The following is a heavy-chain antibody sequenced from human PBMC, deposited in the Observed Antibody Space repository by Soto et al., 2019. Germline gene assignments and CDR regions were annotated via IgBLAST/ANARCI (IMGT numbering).Heavy chain of an antibody. Sequence: SETLSLTCTVSGGSISSYYWSWIRQPPGKGLEWIGYIYYSGSTNYNPSLKSRVTISVDTSKNQFSLKLSSVTAADTAVYYCARLGEYSSSPWYYYYMDVWGKGTTVTVSS. D-gene: IGHD6-6*01. CDR3: ARLGEYSSSPWYYYYMDV. CDR2: IYYSGST. J-gene: IGHJ6*03. V-gene: IGHV4-59*08. CDR1: GGSISSYY.